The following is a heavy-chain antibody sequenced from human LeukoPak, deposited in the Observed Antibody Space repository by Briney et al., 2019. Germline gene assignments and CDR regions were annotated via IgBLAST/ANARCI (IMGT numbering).Heavy chain of an antibody. J-gene: IGHJ4*02. CDR1: GYTLTELS. CDR3: ATVRYSSSWYLNY. Sequence: GASVKVPCKVSGYTLTELSMPWVRQAPGKGLEWMGGFDPEDGETIYAQKFQGRVTMTEDTSTDTAYMELSSLRSEDTAVYYCATVRYSSSWYLNYWGQGTLVTVSS. V-gene: IGHV1-24*01. D-gene: IGHD6-13*01. CDR2: FDPEDGET.